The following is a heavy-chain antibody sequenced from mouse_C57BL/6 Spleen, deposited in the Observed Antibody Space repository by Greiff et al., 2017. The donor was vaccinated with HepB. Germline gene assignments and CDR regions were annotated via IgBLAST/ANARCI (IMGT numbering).Heavy chain of an antibody. CDR2: ISSGGSYT. D-gene: IGHD2-4*01. CDR3: ARRGYYDYSLAY. J-gene: IGHJ3*01. CDR1: GFTFSSYG. V-gene: IGHV5-6*01. Sequence: EVQGVESGGDLVKPGGSLKLSCAASGFTFSSYGMSWVRQTPDKRLEWVATISSGGSYTYYPDSVKGRFTISRDNAKNTLYLQMSSLKSEDTAMYYCARRGYYDYSLAYWGQGTLVTVSA.